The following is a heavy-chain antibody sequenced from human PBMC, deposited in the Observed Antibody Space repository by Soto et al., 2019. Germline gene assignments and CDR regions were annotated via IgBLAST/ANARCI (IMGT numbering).Heavy chain of an antibody. J-gene: IGHJ4*02. CDR3: ARDRGSAIDF. V-gene: IGHV4-61*03. D-gene: IGHD3-16*01. CDR1: GGSVSSGNYY. CDR2: IHDSGIT. Sequence: QVQLQESGPGLVKPSETLSLSCTVSGGSVSSGNYYWTWIRQPPGKGLEWLAYIHDSGITNYHPSLKSRVTLSVDTSKNHFSLKLSSVTAADTAVYYCARDRGSAIDFWGQGTLVTVSS.